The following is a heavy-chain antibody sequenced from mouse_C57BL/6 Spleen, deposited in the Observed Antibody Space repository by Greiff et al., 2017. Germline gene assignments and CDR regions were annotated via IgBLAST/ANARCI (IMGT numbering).Heavy chain of an antibody. CDR3: ARSKNWDGYFDV. V-gene: IGHV1-26*01. Sequence: VQLQQSGPELVKPGASVKISCKASGYTFTDYYMNWVKQSHGKSLEWIGDINPNNGGTSYNQKFKGKATLTVDKSSSTAYMELRSLTSEDSAVYYCARSKNWDGYFDVWGTGTTVTVSS. D-gene: IGHD4-1*01. J-gene: IGHJ1*03. CDR2: INPNNGGT. CDR1: GYTFTDYY.